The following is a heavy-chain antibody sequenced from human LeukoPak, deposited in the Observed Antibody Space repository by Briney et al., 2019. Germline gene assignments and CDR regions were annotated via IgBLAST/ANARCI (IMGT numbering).Heavy chain of an antibody. J-gene: IGHJ4*02. V-gene: IGHV1-2*06. D-gene: IGHD1-26*01. CDR2: INPNNGAT. Sequence: ASVTVSCKASGYTFTGYYMHWVRQAPGQGLEWMGRINPNNGATNYAQKLQGRVTITGDTSISTAYMELSSLRSDDTAVYYCARDLSQWELREWDYWGQGTLVTLSS. CDR1: GYTFTGYY. CDR3: ARDLSQWELREWDY.